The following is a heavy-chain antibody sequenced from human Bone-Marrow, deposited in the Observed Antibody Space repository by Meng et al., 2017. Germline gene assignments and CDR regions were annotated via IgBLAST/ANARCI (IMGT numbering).Heavy chain of an antibody. V-gene: IGHV2-70*20. D-gene: IGHD6-19*01. J-gene: IGHJ4*02. CDR1: GFSLSTSGMC. CDR3: ARVSSGWYRRAMAFDY. CDR2: IDWDDDK. Sequence: SGPTLVKPTQTLTLTCTFSGFSLSTSGMCVGWVRQPPGKALEWLALIDWDDDKYYSTSLKTRLTISKDTSKNQVVLTMTNMGPVDTATYYCARVSSGWYRRAMAFDYWGQGTLVTVSS.